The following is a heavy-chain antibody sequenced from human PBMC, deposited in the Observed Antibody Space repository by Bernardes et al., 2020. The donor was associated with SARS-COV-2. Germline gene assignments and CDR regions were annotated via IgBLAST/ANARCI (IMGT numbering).Heavy chain of an antibody. CDR2: IYTSGST. CDR3: VKGGLRLGELWGSD. CDR1: GGSISSYY. D-gene: IGHD3-16*01. V-gene: IGHV4-4*07. J-gene: IGHJ4*02. Sequence: SETLSLTCTVSGGSISSYYWSWIRQPAGKGLEWIGRIYTSGSTNYNPSLKSRVTMSVDTSKNQFSLKLSSVTAADTAVYYCVKGGLRLGELWGSDWGQGTLVTVSS.